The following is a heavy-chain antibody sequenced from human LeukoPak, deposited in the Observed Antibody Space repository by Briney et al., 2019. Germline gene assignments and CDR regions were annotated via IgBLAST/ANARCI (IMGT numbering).Heavy chain of an antibody. CDR2: MSPSGSS. CDR1: GGSFSDYY. D-gene: IGHD3-22*01. V-gene: IGHV4-34*01. J-gene: IGHJ6*03. CDR3: ARGRQDVNMILVVMAGVSYYLDV. Sequence: ASETLSLTCAVYGGSFSDYYWTWIRQTPGKGLEWIGEMSPSGSSNYNPSLKSRVTISVDTSKNQFSLKLRSVTAADTAVYYCARGRQDVNMILVVMAGVSYYLDVWSKGTTVTVS.